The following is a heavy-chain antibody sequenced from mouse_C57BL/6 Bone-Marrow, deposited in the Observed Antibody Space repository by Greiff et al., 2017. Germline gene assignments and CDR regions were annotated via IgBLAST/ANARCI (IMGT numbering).Heavy chain of an antibody. D-gene: IGHD2-2*01. CDR1: GYTFTNYW. V-gene: IGHV1-63*01. CDR3: ARSWLREGYFDY. J-gene: IGHJ2*01. Sequence: QVHVKQSGAELVRPGTSVKISCKASGYTFTNYWIGWAKQRPGHGLEWIGDIYPGGGYTNYNEKFKGKATLTADKSSSTAYMQFSSLTSEDSAIYYCARSWLREGYFDYWGQGTTLTVSS. CDR2: IYPGGGYT.